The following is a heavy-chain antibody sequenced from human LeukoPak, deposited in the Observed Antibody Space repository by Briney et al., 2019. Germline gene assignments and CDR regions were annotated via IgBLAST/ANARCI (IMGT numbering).Heavy chain of an antibody. CDR1: GGSISSYY. CDR2: IYYSGST. CDR3: ARVPDRRDGYNQYYFDY. J-gene: IGHJ4*02. D-gene: IGHD5-24*01. Sequence: SETLSLTCTVSGGSISSYYWSWIRQPPGKGLEWIGYIYYSGSTNYNPSLKSRVTISVDTSKNQFSLKLSSVTAADTAVYYCARVPDRRDGYNQYYFDYWGQGTLVTVSS. V-gene: IGHV4-59*08.